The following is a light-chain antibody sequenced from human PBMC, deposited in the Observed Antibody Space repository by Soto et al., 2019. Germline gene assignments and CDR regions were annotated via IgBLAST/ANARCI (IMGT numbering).Light chain of an antibody. J-gene: IGLJ2*01. CDR1: SSDVGIYNY. CDR2: EVS. CDR3: SSYAGRDNYVV. Sequence: QSVLTQPPSASGSPGQSVTISCTGTSSDVGIYNYVSWYQQHPGKAPKLMIYEVSQRPSGVPDRFSGTKSGNTASLTVPGLQAEDEADYYCSSYAGRDNYVVFGGGTKLTVL. V-gene: IGLV2-8*01.